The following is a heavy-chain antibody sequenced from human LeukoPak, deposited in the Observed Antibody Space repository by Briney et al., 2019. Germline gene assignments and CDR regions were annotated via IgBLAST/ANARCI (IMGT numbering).Heavy chain of an antibody. CDR3: SRESGPFCPFGH. Sequence: SGTLSLTCGVSGGSITTTNYWSWVRQPPGGGLEWIGEVSLAGRTRYNPSLKYRVNISIDESKNHLYLNLASVTAADTAVYYCSRESGPFCPFGHWGQGTLVAVSS. CDR1: GGSITTTNY. V-gene: IGHV4-4*02. J-gene: IGHJ4*02. D-gene: IGHD1-26*01. CDR2: VSLAGRT.